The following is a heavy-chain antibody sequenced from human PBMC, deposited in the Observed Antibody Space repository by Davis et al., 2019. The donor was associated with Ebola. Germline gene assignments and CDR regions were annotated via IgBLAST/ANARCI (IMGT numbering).Heavy chain of an antibody. CDR2: ISAYNGNT. V-gene: IGHV1-18*01. D-gene: IGHD5-24*01. J-gene: IGHJ4*02. Sequence: ASVKVSCKASGYTFTSYGISWVRQAPGQGLEWMGWISAYNGNTNYAQKLQGRVTMTTDTSTSTAYIELRSLRSDDTAVYYCARANRDGYDFDYWGQGTLVTVSS. CDR1: GYTFTSYG. CDR3: ARANRDGYDFDY.